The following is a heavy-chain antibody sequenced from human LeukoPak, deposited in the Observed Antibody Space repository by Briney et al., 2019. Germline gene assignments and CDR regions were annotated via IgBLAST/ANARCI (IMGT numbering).Heavy chain of an antibody. J-gene: IGHJ4*02. CDR2: ISGSGGSI. D-gene: IGHD6-13*01. V-gene: IGHV3-23*01. CDR3: AAASVYYSFDY. Sequence: PGGSLRLSCAASGFTFSSYGMSWVSQAPGKGLEWVSSISGSGGSIYYTDSGRGRFTISRDNSKNTLYLQMNSLRAEDTAVYYCAAASVYYSFDYWGQGTLVTVSS. CDR1: GFTFSSYG.